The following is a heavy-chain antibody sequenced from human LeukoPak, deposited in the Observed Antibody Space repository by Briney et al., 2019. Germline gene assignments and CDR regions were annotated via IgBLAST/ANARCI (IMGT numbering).Heavy chain of an antibody. J-gene: IGHJ4*02. Sequence: SETLSLTCTVSGGSISSGSYYWAWIRQPPGKGLEWIGSIYYSGSISHNPSLKSRVTISVDTSKNQFSLKLSSVTAADTAVYSCARRNGYFDYWGQGTLVTVSS. V-gene: IGHV4-39*01. CDR1: GGSISSGSYY. D-gene: IGHD2-8*01. CDR3: ARRNGYFDY. CDR2: IYYSGSI.